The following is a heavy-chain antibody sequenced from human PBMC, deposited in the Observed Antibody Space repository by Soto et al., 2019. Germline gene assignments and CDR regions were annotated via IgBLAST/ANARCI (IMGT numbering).Heavy chain of an antibody. J-gene: IGHJ4*02. D-gene: IGHD3-16*01. Sequence: ASVKVSCKASGGTFSSYNISWVRQAPGQRLEWMGWINTGNGYTRYSMNFQGRVTITRDTSANTAYMELSSLRAEDTALYYCAKEENLNSDYFQPLDFWGQGTLVTVSS. CDR3: AKEENLNSDYFQPLDF. CDR1: GGTFSSYN. CDR2: INTGNGYT. V-gene: IGHV1-3*04.